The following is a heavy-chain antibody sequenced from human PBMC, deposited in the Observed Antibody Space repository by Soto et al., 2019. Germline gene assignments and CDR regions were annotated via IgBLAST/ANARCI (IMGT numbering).Heavy chain of an antibody. V-gene: IGHV1-8*01. CDR3: ARDHMVGRTTNGMDV. J-gene: IGHJ6*02. CDR1: GYTFTTYD. D-gene: IGHD1-26*01. Sequence: ASVKVSCKASGYTFTTYDINWVRQATGQGLEWMGWMSSNRGNTGYAQKFQGRVTMTWNTSISTAYMELSSLESEDTGVYYCARDHMVGRTTNGMDVWGQGTTVTVSS. CDR2: MSSNRGNT.